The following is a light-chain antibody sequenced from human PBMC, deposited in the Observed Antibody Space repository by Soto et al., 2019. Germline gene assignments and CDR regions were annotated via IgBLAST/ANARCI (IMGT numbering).Light chain of an antibody. CDR2: EVA. CDR1: SSDFGAYDS. Sequence: QSVLTQPPSASGSPGQSVTISCTGSSSDFGAYDSVSWYQQHPGKAPKLLIYEVAKRPSGVPDRFSGSKSGNTASLTVSGLQAEDEADYYCSSYAGSNKLVFGTGTKV. CDR3: SSYAGSNKLV. J-gene: IGLJ1*01. V-gene: IGLV2-8*01.